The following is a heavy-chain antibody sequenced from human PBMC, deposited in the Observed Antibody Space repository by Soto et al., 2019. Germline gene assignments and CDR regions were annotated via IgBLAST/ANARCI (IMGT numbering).Heavy chain of an antibody. D-gene: IGHD3-10*01. J-gene: IGHJ4*02. CDR2: ISGSGGST. CDR1: GFTFSSYA. CDR3: AKSMVRGVITTPKGGFDY. Sequence: GGSLRLSCAASGFTFSSYAMSWVRQAPGKGLEWVSAISGSGGSTYYADSVKGRFTISRDNSKNTLYLQMNSLRAEDTAVYYCAKSMVRGVITTPKGGFDYWGQGTLVTVSS. V-gene: IGHV3-23*01.